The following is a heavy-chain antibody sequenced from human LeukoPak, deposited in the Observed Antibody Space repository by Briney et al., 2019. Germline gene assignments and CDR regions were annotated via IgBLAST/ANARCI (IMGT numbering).Heavy chain of an antibody. J-gene: IGHJ3*02. CDR1: GFTFSSYA. D-gene: IGHD6-19*01. CDR3: ARYSSGWSIHDAFDI. V-gene: IGHV3-23*01. Sequence: GGSLRLSCAASGFTFSSYAMSWVRQAPGKGLEWVSAISGSGGSTYYADSVKGRFTISRDNSKNTLYLQMNSLRAEDTAVYCSARYSSGWSIHDAFDIWGQGTMVTVSS. CDR2: ISGSGGST.